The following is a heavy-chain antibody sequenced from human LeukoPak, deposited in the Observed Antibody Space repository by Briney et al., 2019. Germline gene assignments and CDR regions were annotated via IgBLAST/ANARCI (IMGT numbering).Heavy chain of an antibody. CDR3: ARDLDSSSWYSIGAFDI. CDR2: IYYSGST. V-gene: IGHV4-59*01. CDR1: DGSISSYY. J-gene: IGHJ3*02. D-gene: IGHD6-13*01. Sequence: SETLSLTCTVSDGSISSYYWSWIRQPPGKGLEWIGYIYYSGSTNYNPSLKSRVTISVDTSKNQFSLKLSSVTAADTAVYYCARDLDSSSWYSIGAFDIWGQGTMVTVSS.